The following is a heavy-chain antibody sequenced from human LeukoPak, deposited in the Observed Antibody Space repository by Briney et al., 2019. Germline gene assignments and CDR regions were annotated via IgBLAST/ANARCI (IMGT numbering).Heavy chain of an antibody. J-gene: IGHJ4*02. CDR1: GFTFSRYS. CDR3: PGRVGATIDF. V-gene: IGHV3-21*01. Sequence: AGSLRLSCAASGFTFSRYSMNWVRRAPGKGLEWVSSISSSSSYIYYADSVKGRFTISRDNAKNSLYLQMNSLRAEDTAVYYSPGRVGATIDFWGQGTLVTVSS. CDR2: ISSSSSYI. D-gene: IGHD1-26*01.